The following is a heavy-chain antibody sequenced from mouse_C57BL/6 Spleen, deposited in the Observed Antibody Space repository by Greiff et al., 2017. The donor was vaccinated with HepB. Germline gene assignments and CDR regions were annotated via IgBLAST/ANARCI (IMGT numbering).Heavy chain of an antibody. CDR1: GFTFSNYW. Sequence: EVQGVESGGGLVQPGGSMKLSCVASGFTFSNYWMNWVRQSPEKGLEWVAQIRLKSDNYATHYAVSVKGRFTISRDDSKSSVYLQMNNLRAEDTGIYYCTAYDYGAYWGQGTLVTVSA. J-gene: IGHJ3*01. CDR3: TAYDYGAY. CDR2: IRLKSDNYAT. D-gene: IGHD2-4*01. V-gene: IGHV6-3*01.